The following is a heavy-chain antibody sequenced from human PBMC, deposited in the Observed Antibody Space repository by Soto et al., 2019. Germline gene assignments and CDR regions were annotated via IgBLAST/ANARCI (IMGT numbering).Heavy chain of an antibody. J-gene: IGHJ4*02. CDR1: GFTFSNYW. V-gene: IGHV3-7*01. Sequence: PGGSLRLSCAASGFTFSNYWMSWVRQTPGKGLEWVANIKEDGSEKYYVDSVKGRFTISRDNAKNSLYLQMDSLRAEDTAVYYCARPLTTEWELLINLHWGQGTLVTVSS. CDR2: IKEDGSEK. D-gene: IGHD1-26*01. CDR3: ARPLTTEWELLINLH.